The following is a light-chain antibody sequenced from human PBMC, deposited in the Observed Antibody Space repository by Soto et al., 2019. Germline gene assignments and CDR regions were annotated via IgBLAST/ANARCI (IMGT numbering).Light chain of an antibody. CDR1: SSNIGDNT. V-gene: IGLV1-44*01. CDR2: ISS. CDR3: AAWDDILNGYV. J-gene: IGLJ1*01. Sequence: QSVLTQPPSASGTPGQRLTISCSGSSSNIGDNTVHWYQQFPGAAPKLLIYISSQRPSGVPDRFSGSKSGSSASLAITGLRSEDEADYYCAAWDDILNGYVFGTGTKVTVL.